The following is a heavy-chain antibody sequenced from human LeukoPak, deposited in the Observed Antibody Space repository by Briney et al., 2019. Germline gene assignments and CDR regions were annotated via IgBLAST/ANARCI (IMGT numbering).Heavy chain of an antibody. CDR2: LSYDGSNK. V-gene: IGHV3-30*18. Sequence: PGGSLRLSCAASGFTFSSYYIHWVRQAPGKGLEWAAVLSYDGSNKYYADSVKGRFTISRDNSKNTLYLQMSSLRAEDTAVDYCAKGRNGGVGELSFDSLDYWGQGTLVTVSS. J-gene: IGHJ4*02. D-gene: IGHD3-16*02. CDR3: AKGRNGGVGELSFDSLDY. CDR1: GFTFSSYY.